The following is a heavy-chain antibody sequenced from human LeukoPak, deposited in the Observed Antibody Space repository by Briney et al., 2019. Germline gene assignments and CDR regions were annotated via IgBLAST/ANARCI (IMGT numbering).Heavy chain of an antibody. V-gene: IGHV4-61*08. D-gene: IGHD3-3*01. CDR2: IYYSGST. Sequence: SETLSLTCTVSGGSISSGDYYWSWIRQPPGKGLEWIGYIYYSGSTNYNPSLKSRVTISVDTSKNQFSLKLSSVTAADTAVYYCARDKASYYDFWSGYSAWFDPWGQGTLVTVSS. CDR3: ARDKASYYDFWSGYSAWFDP. CDR1: GGSISSGDYY. J-gene: IGHJ5*02.